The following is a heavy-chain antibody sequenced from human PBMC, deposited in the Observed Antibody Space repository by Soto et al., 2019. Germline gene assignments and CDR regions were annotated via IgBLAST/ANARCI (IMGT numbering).Heavy chain of an antibody. Sequence: QVQLQESGPILVKPSQTLSLTCTVSGGSISSVYDCWSWIRQSPDKGLEWIGHIYNGGTTYNNPSLTRRVTIAGDTSKNQFSLQLRSVTAADTAVYFCARGPSGDKVDFWGQGTLVTVSS. CDR2: IYNGGTT. CDR1: GGSISSVYDC. CDR3: ARGPSGDKVDF. V-gene: IGHV4-30-4*01. D-gene: IGHD7-27*01. J-gene: IGHJ4*02.